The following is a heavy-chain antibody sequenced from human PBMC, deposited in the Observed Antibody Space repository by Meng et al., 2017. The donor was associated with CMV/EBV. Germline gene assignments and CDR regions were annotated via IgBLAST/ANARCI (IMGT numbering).Heavy chain of an antibody. CDR2: IIPIFGTA. CDR3: ASLVAARPWDYYYYGMDV. J-gene: IGHJ6*02. D-gene: IGHD6-6*01. V-gene: IGHV1-69*05. CDR1: GGTFSSYA. Sequence: SVKVSCKASGGTFSSYAISWVRQAPGQGLEWMGGIIPIFGTANYAQKFQGRVTITTDESTSTAYLELSSLRSEDTAVYYCASLVAARPWDYYYYGMDVWGQGTTVTVSS.